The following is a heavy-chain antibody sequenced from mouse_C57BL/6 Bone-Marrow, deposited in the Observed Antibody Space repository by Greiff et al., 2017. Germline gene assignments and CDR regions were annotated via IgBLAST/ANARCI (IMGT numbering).Heavy chain of an antibody. J-gene: IGHJ2*01. D-gene: IGHD1-1*01. Sequence: VQLQQPGAELVRPGTSVTLSCKASGYTFTSYWMHWVKQRPGQGLEWIGVIDPSDSYTNYNQKFKGKATLTVDTSSSTAYMQLSILTSEDSAVYYCARWDYYGFDYWGQGTTLTVYS. CDR3: ARWDYYGFDY. CDR2: IDPSDSYT. CDR1: GYTFTSYW. V-gene: IGHV1-59*01.